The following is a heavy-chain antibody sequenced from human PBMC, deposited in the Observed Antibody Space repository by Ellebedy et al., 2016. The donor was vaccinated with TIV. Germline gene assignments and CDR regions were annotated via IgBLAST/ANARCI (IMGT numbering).Heavy chain of an antibody. D-gene: IGHD2-8*02. CDR1: GFTFSNYW. Sequence: GESLKISCAASGFTFSNYWMSWVRQAPGKGLEWVANIKQDGSEKYCVDSVTGRFTISRDNAKNSLYLQMNSLRAEDTAVYYCAHTGLWGQGTLVTVSS. V-gene: IGHV3-7*01. CDR2: IKQDGSEK. CDR3: AHTGL. J-gene: IGHJ4*02.